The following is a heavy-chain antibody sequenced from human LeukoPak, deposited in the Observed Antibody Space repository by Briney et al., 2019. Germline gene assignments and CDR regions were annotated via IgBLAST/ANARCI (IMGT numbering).Heavy chain of an antibody. J-gene: IGHJ4*02. V-gene: IGHV3-23*01. CDR2: ISGSGGTT. CDR3: ARGHSSGWYYFDS. CDR1: GFTFGIYA. D-gene: IGHD6-19*01. Sequence: GGSLRLSCAVSGFTFGIYAMTWVRQAPGRGLNWVSTISGSGGTTHFADSVKGRFTISRDNSGSTLYLQMNSLRAEDTAVYWCARGHSSGWYYFDSWGQGTLVTVSS.